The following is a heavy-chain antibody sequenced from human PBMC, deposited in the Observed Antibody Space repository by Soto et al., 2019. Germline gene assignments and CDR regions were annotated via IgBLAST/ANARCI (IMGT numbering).Heavy chain of an antibody. V-gene: IGHV3-30-3*01. CDR3: ARALFQSSGDMNSKGAFDI. Sequence: PGGSLRLSCAASGFTFSSYAMHWVRQAPGKGLEWVAVISYDGSNKYYADSVKGRFTISRDNSKNTLYLQMNSLRAEDTAVYYCARALFQSSGDMNSKGAFDIWGQGTMVTVSS. J-gene: IGHJ3*02. CDR2: ISYDGSNK. CDR1: GFTFSSYA. D-gene: IGHD3-22*01.